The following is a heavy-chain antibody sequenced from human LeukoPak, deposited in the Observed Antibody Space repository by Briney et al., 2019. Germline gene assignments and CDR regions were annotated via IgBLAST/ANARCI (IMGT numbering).Heavy chain of an antibody. D-gene: IGHD3-10*01. CDR3: VRYVVSGSGIYYFDY. J-gene: IGHJ4*02. CDR1: GGSISRSDYY. V-gene: IGHV4-39*01. CDR2: INYSGST. Sequence: SETLSLTCTVSGGSISRSDYYWAWIRQPPGKGLEWIASINYSGSTYYNPSLKSRVTISVDTSKNQFSLKLSSVTAADTAVFYCVRYVVSGSGIYYFDYWGQGTLVTVSS.